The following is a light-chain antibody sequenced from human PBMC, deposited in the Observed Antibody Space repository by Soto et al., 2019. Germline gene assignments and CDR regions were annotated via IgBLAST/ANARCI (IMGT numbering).Light chain of an antibody. J-gene: IGLJ3*02. CDR1: NSNIGAGSG. V-gene: IGLV1-40*01. Sequence: QSVLTQPPSVTGAPGQRVTISCTGNNSNIGAGSGVNWYQQFPDKAPKLLIYANTHRPSGVPDRFSGSTSATSASLAITGLQTQDEADYYCQSFDSSLTGLMFGGGTKVTVL. CDR3: QSFDSSLTGLM. CDR2: ANT.